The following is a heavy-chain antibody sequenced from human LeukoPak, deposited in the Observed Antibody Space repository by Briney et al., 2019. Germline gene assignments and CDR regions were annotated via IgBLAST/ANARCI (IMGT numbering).Heavy chain of an antibody. CDR1: GFTFSRYW. CDR3: ARAHLWPYGMDV. V-gene: IGHV3-74*01. CDR2: TNTDGSSA. J-gene: IGHJ6*02. D-gene: IGHD3-3*02. Sequence: GGSLRLSCAASGFTFSRYWMHWVRQAPGEGLVWVSRTNTDGSSASYADSVKGRFTISRDNDKDTLYLQMNSLRAEDTAVYYCARAHLWPYGMDVWGLGTTVTVSS.